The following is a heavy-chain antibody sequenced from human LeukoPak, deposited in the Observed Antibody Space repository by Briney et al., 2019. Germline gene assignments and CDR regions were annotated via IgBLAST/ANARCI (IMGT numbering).Heavy chain of an antibody. CDR1: GGSFSGYY. J-gene: IGHJ4*02. CDR3: ARARMGYSYDRYYFDY. CDR2: INHSGST. V-gene: IGHV4-34*01. D-gene: IGHD5-18*01. Sequence: SETLTLTCAVYGGSFSGYYWSWIRQPPGKGLEWIGEINHSGSTNYNPSLKSRVTISVDTSKNQFSLKLSSVTAADTAVYYCARARMGYSYDRYYFDYWGQGTLVTVSS.